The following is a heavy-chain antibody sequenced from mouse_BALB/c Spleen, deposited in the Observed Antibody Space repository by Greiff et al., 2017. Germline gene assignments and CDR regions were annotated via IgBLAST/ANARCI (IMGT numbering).Heavy chain of an antibody. CDR1: GFNIKDTY. V-gene: IGHV14-3*02. CDR2: IDPASGNT. D-gene: IGHD2-1*01. CDR3: ARSYYGPYWYFDV. J-gene: IGHJ1*01. Sequence: EVQRVESGAELVKPGASVKLSCTASGFNIKDTYMHWVKQRPEQGLEWIGRIDPASGNTKYDPKFQGKATITADTSSNTAYLQLSSLTSEDTAVYYCARSYYGPYWYFDVWGAGTTVTVSS.